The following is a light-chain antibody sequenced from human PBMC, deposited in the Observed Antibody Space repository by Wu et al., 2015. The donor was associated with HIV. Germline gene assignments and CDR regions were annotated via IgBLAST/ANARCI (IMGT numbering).Light chain of an antibody. Sequence: AIQMTQSPSSLSASIGDRVTITCRASQDIRNDLGWYQQKPGKAPHLLISDASSLQSGVPSRSSGSGSGTDFTLTISSLQPEDFATYYCLQDYTYPLTFGGGTKVVIK. CDR2: DAS. CDR1: QDIRND. V-gene: IGKV1-6*01. J-gene: IGKJ4*01. CDR3: LQDYTYPLT.